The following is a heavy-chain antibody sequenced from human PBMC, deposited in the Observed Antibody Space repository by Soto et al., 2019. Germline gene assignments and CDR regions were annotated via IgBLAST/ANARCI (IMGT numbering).Heavy chain of an antibody. CDR2: ISAYNGNT. D-gene: IGHD3-22*01. V-gene: IGHV1-18*01. Sequence: ASVKVSCTASGYTFTSYGISWVRQAPGQGLEWMGWISAYNGNTNYAQKLQGRVTMTTDTSTSTAYMELRSLRSDDTAVYYCVVVITCEGCLGLGGDNWFDPWGQGTLVTVSS. CDR3: VVVITCEGCLGLGGDNWFDP. CDR1: GYTFTSYG. J-gene: IGHJ5*02.